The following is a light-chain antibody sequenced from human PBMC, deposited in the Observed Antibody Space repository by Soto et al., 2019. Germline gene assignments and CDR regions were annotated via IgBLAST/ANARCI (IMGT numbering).Light chain of an antibody. CDR3: VAWDDSLNGPV. CDR1: SSNIGSHP. J-gene: IGLJ3*02. V-gene: IGLV1-44*01. Sequence: QSVLTQPPSASGTPGQRVIISCSGSSSNIGSHPVNWYQQLPGTAPKLLIYTNDQRPSGVPDRFSGSRSGTAASLAISGLQSEDEADYYCVAWDDSLNGPVFGGGTKLTVL. CDR2: TND.